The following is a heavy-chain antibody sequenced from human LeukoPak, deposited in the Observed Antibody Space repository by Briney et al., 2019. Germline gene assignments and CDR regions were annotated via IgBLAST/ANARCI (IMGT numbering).Heavy chain of an antibody. CDR2: INPSGGST. D-gene: IGHD6-13*01. CDR1: GYTFTSYY. Sequence: GPVKVSCKASGYTFTSYYMHWVRQAPGQGLEWMGIINPSGGSTSYAQKFQGRVTMTRDTSTSTVYMELSSLRSEDTAVYYCARDPPGGYYYDNWGQGTLVTVSS. J-gene: IGHJ4*02. CDR3: ARDPPGGYYYDN. V-gene: IGHV1-46*01.